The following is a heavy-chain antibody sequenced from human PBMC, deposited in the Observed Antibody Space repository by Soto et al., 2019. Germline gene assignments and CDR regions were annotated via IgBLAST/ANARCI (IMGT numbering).Heavy chain of an antibody. CDR3: AKKGGGDYILGY. CDR1: GFSLSTNGVG. J-gene: IGHJ4*02. CDR2: IYWDDSK. V-gene: IGHV2-5*02. Sequence: QITLKESGPTLVKPTQTLTLTCSFSGFSLSTNGVGVGWIRQPPGTALEWLALIYWDDSKHYSPSLNSRLTITKDTSRNLVVLTMTNMDPVDTATYYCAKKGGGDYILGYWGQGTLVTVSS. D-gene: IGHD4-17*01.